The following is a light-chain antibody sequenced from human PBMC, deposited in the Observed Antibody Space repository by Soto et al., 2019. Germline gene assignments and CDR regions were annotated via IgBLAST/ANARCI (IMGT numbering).Light chain of an antibody. CDR2: DAS. V-gene: IGKV3-11*01. CDR3: QQRGNWPIT. J-gene: IGKJ5*01. CDR1: QSVSSD. Sequence: EIVLTQSPATLSLSPGEIATLSCRASQSVSSDLAWYQQKPGQAPRLLIYDASNRATGIPARFSGSGSGTDFTLTISSLEPEDFAVYYCQQRGNWPITFGQGKRLEI.